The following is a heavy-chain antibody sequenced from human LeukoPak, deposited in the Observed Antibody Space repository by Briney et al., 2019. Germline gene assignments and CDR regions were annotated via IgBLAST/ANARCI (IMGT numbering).Heavy chain of an antibody. Sequence: PGGSLRLSCAASGFTFGDHYMDWVRQAPGKGLEWVARIRNKANSHTTEYAASVKGRFTVSRDDSKNSLYLHMNSLKTEDTAVYYCSRAGVLTTPYYFDYWGQGTLVTVSS. D-gene: IGHD4/OR15-4a*01. CDR3: SRAGVLTTPYYFDY. V-gene: IGHV3-72*01. J-gene: IGHJ4*02. CDR2: IRNKANSHTT. CDR1: GFTFGDHY.